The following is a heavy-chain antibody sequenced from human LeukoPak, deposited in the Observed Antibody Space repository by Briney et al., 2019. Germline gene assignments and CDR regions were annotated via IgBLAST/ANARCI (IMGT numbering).Heavy chain of an antibody. J-gene: IGHJ4*02. CDR1: GGTFSSYA. CDR3: LIVVTAVYYFDY. D-gene: IGHD2-21*02. Sequence: SVKVSCKASGGTFSSYAISWVRQAPGQGLEWMGRIIPIFGTANYGQKFQGRVTITTDESTSTAYMELSSLRSEDTAVYYCLIVVTAVYYFDYWGQGTLVTVSS. V-gene: IGHV1-69*05. CDR2: IIPIFGTA.